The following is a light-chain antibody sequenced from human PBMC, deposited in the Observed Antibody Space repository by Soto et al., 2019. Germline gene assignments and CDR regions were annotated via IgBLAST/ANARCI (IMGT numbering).Light chain of an antibody. CDR3: QQYNNWPPLT. Sequence: EIVMTQSPATLSVSPGERATLSCRASQSVSSNLAWYQQKPGQAPRLLIHGASTRATGIPARFSGSGSGTEFTLTISSLQSEDFAVYYCQQYNNWPPLTLGGGPKVDIK. CDR2: GAS. J-gene: IGKJ4*01. CDR1: QSVSSN. V-gene: IGKV3-15*01.